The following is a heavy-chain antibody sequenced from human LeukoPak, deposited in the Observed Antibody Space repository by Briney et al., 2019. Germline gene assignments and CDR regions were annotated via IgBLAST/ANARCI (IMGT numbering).Heavy chain of an antibody. CDR2: ISYDGNTI. J-gene: IGHJ4*02. CDR1: GFTFSSYW. CDR3: ARSGGLQKFDY. Sequence: GGSLRLSCVVSGFTFSSYWMTWVRQAPGKGLQWVAVISYDGNTIHYADSVKGRFIISRDTSKNTLYLQMNSLRAEDTAVYYCARSGGLQKFDYWGQGTLVTVSS. D-gene: IGHD4-11*01. V-gene: IGHV3-30-3*01.